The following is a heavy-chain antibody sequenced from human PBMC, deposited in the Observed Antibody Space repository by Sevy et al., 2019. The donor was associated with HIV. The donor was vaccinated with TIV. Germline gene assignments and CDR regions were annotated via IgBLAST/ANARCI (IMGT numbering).Heavy chain of an antibody. D-gene: IGHD3-22*01. V-gene: IGHV3-30*02. Sequence: GGSLRLSCTASGFPFSSYAIHWIRQAPGKGVEWVAYIQSDGGNQSYGDSVKGRFTISRDNSKNTVYLQMNSLRVEDMAVYYCAKNPYDNNAFDIWCQGTMVTVSS. CDR3: AKNPYDNNAFDI. CDR1: GFPFSSYA. J-gene: IGHJ3*02. CDR2: IQSDGGNQ.